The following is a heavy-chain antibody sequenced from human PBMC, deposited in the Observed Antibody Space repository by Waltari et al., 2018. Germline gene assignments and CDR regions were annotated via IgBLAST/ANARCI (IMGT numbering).Heavy chain of an antibody. V-gene: IGHV1-18*01. D-gene: IGHD2-2*01. CDR1: GYTFPSYG. CDR2: ISAYNGNT. CDR3: AREEYGVVPSGGMDV. Sequence: QVQLVQSGAEVKKPGASVKVSCKASGYTFPSYGISWVRQATGQGLEWMGWISAYNGNTNDAQKLQGRVTMTTDTSTSTAYMELRSLRSDDTAVYYCAREEYGVVPSGGMDVWGKGTTVTISS. J-gene: IGHJ6*04.